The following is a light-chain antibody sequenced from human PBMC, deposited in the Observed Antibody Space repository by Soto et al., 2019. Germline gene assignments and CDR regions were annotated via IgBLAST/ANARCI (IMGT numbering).Light chain of an antibody. J-gene: IGKJ1*01. CDR2: ATS. Sequence: DTQMAQSPSSLSASVGDRISITCRASHTASNYVNWYQQKPGKAPTLLISATSTLQSGVPSRFSGSGSGTDFTLTITSLQTEDFAIYYCQQTYTPPRTFGQGTKVAIK. CDR3: QQTYTPPRT. CDR1: HTASNY. V-gene: IGKV1-39*01.